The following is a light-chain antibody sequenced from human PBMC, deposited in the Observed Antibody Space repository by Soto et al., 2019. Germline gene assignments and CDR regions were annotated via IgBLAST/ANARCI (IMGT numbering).Light chain of an antibody. CDR2: GAS. CDR3: QQRNPLT. J-gene: IGKJ4*01. CDR1: QSVSSN. Sequence: EIVMSQSPATLSVSPGEGATLSCRASQSVSSNLAWYQQKPGQAPRLLIYGASSRATGIPARFSGGGSGTDFTLTFSSLEPEDFAVYYCQQRNPLTFCGGTKVDI. V-gene: IGKV3-15*01.